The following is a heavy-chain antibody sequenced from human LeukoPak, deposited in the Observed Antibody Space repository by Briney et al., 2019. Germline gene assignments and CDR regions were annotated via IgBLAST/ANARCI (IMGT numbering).Heavy chain of an antibody. CDR1: GGTFSSYA. CDR2: IIPILGIA. J-gene: IGHJ4*02. CDR3: ARDPNYYYDSSGVDY. V-gene: IGHV1-69*04. Sequence: ASVKVSCKASGGTFSSYAISWVRQAPGQGLEWMGRIIPILGIANYAQKFQGRVTITADKSTSTAYMELSSLRSEDTAVYYCARDPNYYYDSSGVDYWGQGTLVTVSS. D-gene: IGHD3-22*01.